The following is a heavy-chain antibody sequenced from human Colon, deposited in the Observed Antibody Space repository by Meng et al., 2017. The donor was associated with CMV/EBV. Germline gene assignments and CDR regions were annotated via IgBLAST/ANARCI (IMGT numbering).Heavy chain of an antibody. Sequence: SETLSLTCTVSGGSISSYYWSWIRQPPGKGLEWIGYIYYSGSTNYNPSLKSRVTISVDTSKNQFSLKLSSVTAADTAVYYCARDREGWGYYFDYWGQGTLVTVSS. CDR2: IYYSGST. J-gene: IGHJ4*02. V-gene: IGHV4-59*01. CDR3: ARDREGWGYYFDY. D-gene: IGHD3-16*01. CDR1: GGSISSYY.